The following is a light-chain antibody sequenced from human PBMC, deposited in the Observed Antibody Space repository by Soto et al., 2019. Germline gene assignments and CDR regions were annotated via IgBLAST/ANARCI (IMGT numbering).Light chain of an antibody. J-gene: IGKJ1*01. CDR1: QSVSTS. V-gene: IGKV3-11*01. CDR2: DAS. CDR3: QVRDVWPS. Sequence: IVLTQSPATLSLSPGERAAISCRASQSVSTSLAWYQHKPGQAPRLIIYDASKRAPGIPARFSGSGSGTDFTLTISSLEPEDFAVYYCQVRDVWPSFGQGTKV.